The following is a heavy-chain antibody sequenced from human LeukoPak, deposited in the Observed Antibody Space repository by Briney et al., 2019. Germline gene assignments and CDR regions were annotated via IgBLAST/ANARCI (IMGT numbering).Heavy chain of an antibody. D-gene: IGHD2-2*01. Sequence: GSSVKVSCKASGGTFSSYAISWVRQAPGQGLEWMGWINPNSGGTNYAQKFQGRVTMTRDTSISTAYMELSRLRSDDTAVYYCARVRPRAGKYCSSTSCYAKPGAFDYWGQGTLVTVSS. V-gene: IGHV1-2*02. CDR3: ARVRPRAGKYCSSTSCYAKPGAFDY. CDR1: GGTFSSYA. CDR2: INPNSGGT. J-gene: IGHJ4*02.